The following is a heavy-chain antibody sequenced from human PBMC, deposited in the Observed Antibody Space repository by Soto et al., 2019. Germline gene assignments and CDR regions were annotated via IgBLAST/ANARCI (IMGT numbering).Heavy chain of an antibody. D-gene: IGHD3-3*01. V-gene: IGHV3-48*02. J-gene: IGHJ4*02. CDR1: GFSFSNYN. CDR3: ARDFGHGYYLDY. CDR2: ITDSSDTV. Sequence: GGSLRLSCVASGFSFSNYNMNWVRQAPGKGLEWVSYITDSSDTVHYADSVRGRFTISRDDAESSLYLQMNSLRDEDTAVYFCARDFGHGYYLDYWGRGTLVTVSS.